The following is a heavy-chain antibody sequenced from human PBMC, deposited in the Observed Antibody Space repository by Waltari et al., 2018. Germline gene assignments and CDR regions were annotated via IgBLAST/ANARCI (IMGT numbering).Heavy chain of an antibody. CDR1: GGSISSYY. CDR3: AGYSSSGLFDY. CDR2: IYYSGST. J-gene: IGHJ4*02. Sequence: QVQLQESGPGLVQPSETLSLTCPVPGGSISSYYGSWIRQPPGKGLEWIGYIYYSGSTNYNPSLKSRVTISVDTSKNQFSLKLSSVTAADTAVYYCAGYSSSGLFDYWGQGTLVTVSS. D-gene: IGHD6-6*01. V-gene: IGHV4-59*01.